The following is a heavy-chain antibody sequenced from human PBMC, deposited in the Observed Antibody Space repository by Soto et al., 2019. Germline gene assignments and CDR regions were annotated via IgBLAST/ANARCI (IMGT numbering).Heavy chain of an antibody. J-gene: IGHJ4*02. V-gene: IGHV3-15*02. D-gene: IGHD2-2*01. CDR2: IKSWTDGGRV. CDR1: GFTFNSAW. CDR3: TTWRREKSCTSVSCYGDGAY. Sequence: EVPLVESGGALVKPGESLTLSCAASGFTFNSAWMTWVRQAPGKGLEWVGRIKSWTDGGRVDTAAHVQDRFTISRDDSKNTFYLQQNTLKSEDTAVYYCTTWRREKSCTSVSCYGDGAYWGQGTLVTVSS.